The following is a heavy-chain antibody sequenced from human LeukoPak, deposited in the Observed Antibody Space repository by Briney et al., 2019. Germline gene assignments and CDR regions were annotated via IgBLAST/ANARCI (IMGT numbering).Heavy chain of an antibody. CDR3: ARGGDDSSSSGDFDY. CDR1: GYTFTSYA. Sequence: ASVKVSCKASGYTFTSYAMNWVRQAPGQGLEWMGWINTNTGNPMYAQGFTGRFVSSLDTSVSTAYLQISSLKAEDTAVYYCARGGDDSSSSGDFDYWGQGTLVTVSS. CDR2: INTNTGNP. V-gene: IGHV7-4-1*02. D-gene: IGHD6-6*01. J-gene: IGHJ4*02.